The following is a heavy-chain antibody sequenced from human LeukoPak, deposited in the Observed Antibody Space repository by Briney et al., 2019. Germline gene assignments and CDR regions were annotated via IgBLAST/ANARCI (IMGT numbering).Heavy chain of an antibody. CDR1: GYTFTSYG. CDR2: ISIYNGNT. J-gene: IGHJ4*02. V-gene: IGHV1-18*01. D-gene: IGHD2-2*01. CDR3: ARGGRVVPAAIDY. Sequence: ASVKVSCKASGYTFTSYGISWVRQAPGQGLEWMGWISIYNGNTDYAQKLRGRVTMTTDTSTSTAYLELRGLRSDDTAVYYCARGGRVVPAAIDYWGQGTLVTVSS.